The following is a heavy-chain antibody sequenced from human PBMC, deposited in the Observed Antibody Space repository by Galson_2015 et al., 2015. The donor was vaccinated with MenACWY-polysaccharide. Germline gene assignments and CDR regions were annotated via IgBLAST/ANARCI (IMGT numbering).Heavy chain of an antibody. V-gene: IGHV3-21*01. J-gene: IGHJ4*02. CDR3: ARDTGGSDY. CDR2: ISSSASYI. CDR1: GFSFSDYN. D-gene: IGHD3-16*01. Sequence: SLRLSCAASGFSFSDYNMNWVRQAPGKGLEWVSIISSSASYIYYADSVKGRFTISRDNAKNSLYLQMNSLRAEGTAIYYCARDTGGSDYRGQGTLVTVSS.